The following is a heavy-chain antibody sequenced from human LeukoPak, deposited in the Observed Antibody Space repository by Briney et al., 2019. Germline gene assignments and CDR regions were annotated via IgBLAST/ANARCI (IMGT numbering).Heavy chain of an antibody. CDR2: MNPNSGNT. CDR1: GYTFTSYD. J-gene: IGHJ1*01. CDR3: ARVYSSSSDQYFQH. D-gene: IGHD6-6*01. V-gene: IGHV1-8*01. Sequence: ASVKVSCKASGYTFTSYDINWVRQATGQGLEWMGWMNPNSGNTGYAQKFQGRVTMTMNTSISTAYMELSSLRSEDTAVYYCARVYSSSSDQYFQHWGQGTLVTVSS.